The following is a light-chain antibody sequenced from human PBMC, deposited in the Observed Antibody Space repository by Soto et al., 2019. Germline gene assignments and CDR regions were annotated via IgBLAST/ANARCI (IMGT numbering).Light chain of an antibody. CDR2: EGG. CDR1: SSDVGNYNL. J-gene: IGLJ1*01. V-gene: IGLV2-23*01. Sequence: QSVLTQPASVSGSPGQSITISCTGTSSDVGNYNLVSWYQQYPGKAPKLMIYEGGKRPSGVSNRFSGSKSGNTASLTISGLQAEDEADYYCCSFAGSNSPYVFGTGTKDTVL. CDR3: CSFAGSNSPYV.